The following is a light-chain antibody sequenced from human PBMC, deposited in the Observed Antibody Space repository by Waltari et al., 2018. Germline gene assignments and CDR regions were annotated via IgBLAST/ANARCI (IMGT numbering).Light chain of an antibody. V-gene: IGKV3-20*01. CDR3: QHYVRLPAT. Sequence: EIVLTQYPGTLSLSPGERATLSCRASQSVRGSLAWYQQKAGQAPRPLIYGASSRATGIPDRFSGGGSGTDFSLTISRLEPEDFAVYYCQHYVRLPATFGQGTKVEI. CDR1: QSVRGS. CDR2: GAS. J-gene: IGKJ1*01.